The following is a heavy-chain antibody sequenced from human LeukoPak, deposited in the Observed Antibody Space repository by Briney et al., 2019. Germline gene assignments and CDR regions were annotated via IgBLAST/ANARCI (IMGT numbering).Heavy chain of an antibody. CDR3: AKAGYYYDSSGYSLYFDY. V-gene: IGHV3-43D*03. CDR2: ISWDGGST. D-gene: IGHD3-22*01. Sequence: PGGSLRLSCAASGFTFDDYAMHWVRQAPGKGLEWVSLISWDGGSTYYADSVKGRFTISRDNSKNSLYLQMNSLRAEDTALYYCAKAGYYYDSSGYSLYFDYWGQGTLVTVSS. J-gene: IGHJ4*02. CDR1: GFTFDDYA.